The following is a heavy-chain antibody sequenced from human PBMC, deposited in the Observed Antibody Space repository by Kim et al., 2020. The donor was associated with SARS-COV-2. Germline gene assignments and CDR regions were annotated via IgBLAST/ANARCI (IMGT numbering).Heavy chain of an antibody. D-gene: IGHD3-10*01. Sequence: GGSLRLSCTASGFTCGDYAMSWVRQAPGKGLEGVGFIRSKAYGGTTEYAASVKGRFTISRDDSKSIAYLQMNSQKTEDTAVYYCTRVPMSYWFGNTNYYYGMDVWGQRNTVTVSS. CDR3: TRVPMSYWFGNTNYYYGMDV. CDR1: GFTCGDYA. J-gene: IGHJ6*02. CDR2: IRSKAYGGTT. V-gene: IGHV3-49*04.